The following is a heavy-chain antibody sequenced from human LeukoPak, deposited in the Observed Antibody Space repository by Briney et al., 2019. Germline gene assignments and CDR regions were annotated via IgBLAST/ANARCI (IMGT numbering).Heavy chain of an antibody. CDR3: AKSPYIASHIDFDY. D-gene: IGHD3-16*01. CDR1: GFTFSSYA. CDR2: VSGSGDST. V-gene: IGHV3-23*01. J-gene: IGHJ4*02. Sequence: TGGSLRLSCAASGFTFSSYAMSWVRQAPGKGLEWVSTVSGSGDSTWYAGSVKGRFTISRDNSKSTLYLQMNSLRAEDTAVYYCAKSPYIASHIDFDYWGQGTLVTVSS.